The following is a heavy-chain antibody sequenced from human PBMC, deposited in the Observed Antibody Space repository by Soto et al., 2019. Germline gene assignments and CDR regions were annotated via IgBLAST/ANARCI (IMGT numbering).Heavy chain of an antibody. CDR2: IYHSGST. CDR3: ARRCSGGSCYGVYFDY. CDR1: GGSISSGGYS. D-gene: IGHD2-15*01. V-gene: IGHV4-30-2*01. J-gene: IGHJ4*02. Sequence: PSETLSLTCAVSGGSISSGGYSWSWIRQPPGKGLEWIGYIYHSGSTFYNPSLKSRVTISVDRSKNQFSLKLSSVTAADTAVYYCARRCSGGSCYGVYFDYWGQGTLVTVSS.